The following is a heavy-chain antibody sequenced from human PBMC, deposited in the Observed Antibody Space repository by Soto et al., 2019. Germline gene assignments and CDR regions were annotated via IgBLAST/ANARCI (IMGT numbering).Heavy chain of an antibody. V-gene: IGHV1-46*03. CDR1: GYTFTSYY. CDR2: INPSGGST. D-gene: IGHD3-10*01. CDR3: ASLRVVRGVDDAFDI. J-gene: IGHJ3*02. Sequence: ASVKVSCKASGYTFTSYYMHWVRQAPGQGLEWMGIINPSGGSTSYAQKFQGRVTMTRDTSTSTVYMELSSLRSEDTAVYYCASLRVVRGVDDAFDIWGQGTMVTVS.